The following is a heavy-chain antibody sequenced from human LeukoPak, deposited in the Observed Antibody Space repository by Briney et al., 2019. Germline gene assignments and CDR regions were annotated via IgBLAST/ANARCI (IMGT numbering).Heavy chain of an antibody. D-gene: IGHD1-26*01. CDR2: ISGSGGST. Sequence: PGGYLRLSCAASGFTFSSYTMSWVRQAPGKGLEWVSAISGSGGSTYYADSVKGRFTISRDNSKNTLYLQMNSLRAEDTAVFYCAKGLGRELRDYWGQGTLVTISS. V-gene: IGHV3-23*01. CDR1: GFTFSSYT. J-gene: IGHJ4*02. CDR3: AKGLGRELRDY.